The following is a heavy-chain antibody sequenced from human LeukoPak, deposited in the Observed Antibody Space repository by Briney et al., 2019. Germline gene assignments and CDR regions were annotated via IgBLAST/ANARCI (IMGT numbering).Heavy chain of an antibody. V-gene: IGHV5-51*01. D-gene: IGHD3-16*01. Sequence: PGASLKISCKGSGSSFTSYWIGWVRQMPGKGLEWMGIIYPGDSDTRYSPSFQGQVTISADKSISTAYLQWSSLKASDTAMYYRARQNGGPDYYYYMDVWGKGTTVTVSS. CDR3: ARQNGGPDYYYYMDV. CDR2: IYPGDSDT. J-gene: IGHJ6*03. CDR1: GSSFTSYW.